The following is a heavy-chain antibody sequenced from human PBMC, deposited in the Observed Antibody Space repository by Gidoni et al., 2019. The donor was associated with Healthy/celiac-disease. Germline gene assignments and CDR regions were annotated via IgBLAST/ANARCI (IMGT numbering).Heavy chain of an antibody. CDR1: GFTFSSYS. V-gene: IGHV3-21*01. J-gene: IGHJ5*02. CDR3: ARDFDWRNNWFDP. Sequence: EVQLVESGGGLVKPGGSLRLSCAASGFTFSSYSMNWVRQAPGKGLEWVSSISSSSSYIYYADSVKGRFTISRDNAKNSLYLQMNSLRAEDTAVYYCARDFDWRNNWFDPWGQGTLVTVSS. CDR2: ISSSSSYI. D-gene: IGHD3-9*01.